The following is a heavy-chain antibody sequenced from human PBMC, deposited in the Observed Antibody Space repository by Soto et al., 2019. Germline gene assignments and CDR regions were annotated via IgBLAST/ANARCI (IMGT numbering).Heavy chain of an antibody. CDR2: VYHSGTT. D-gene: IGHD5-12*01. CDR1: GASIGTNNW. V-gene: IGHV4-4*02. J-gene: IGHJ4*02. Sequence: PSETLSLTCAVSGASIGTNNWWSWVRQPPGKGLEWIGEVYHSGTTNCNPSLKSRVTISIDKSKNRFSLTLTSMTAADTALYYCAVPGRGDFDYWSQGTLVTVSS. CDR3: AVPGRGDFDY.